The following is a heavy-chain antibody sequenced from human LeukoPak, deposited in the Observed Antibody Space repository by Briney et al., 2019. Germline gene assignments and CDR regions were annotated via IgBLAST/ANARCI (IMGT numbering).Heavy chain of an antibody. Sequence: ASVEVSCKASGYTFTSYYMHRVRQAPGQGLEWMGIINPSGGSTSYAQKFQGRVTMTRDTSTSTVYMELSSLRSEDTAVYYCARIIVGAIDAFDIWGQGTMVTVSS. J-gene: IGHJ3*02. CDR3: ARIIVGAIDAFDI. V-gene: IGHV1-46*01. CDR2: INPSGGST. D-gene: IGHD1-26*01. CDR1: GYTFTSYY.